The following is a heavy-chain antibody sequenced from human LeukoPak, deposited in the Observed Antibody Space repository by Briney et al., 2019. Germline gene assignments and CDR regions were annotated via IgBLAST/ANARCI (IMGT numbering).Heavy chain of an antibody. CDR2: IVVGSGNT. V-gene: IGHV1-58*01. CDR3: AADLGYCSSTSRYGFDY. D-gene: IGHD2-2*01. Sequence: VASVKVSCKASGFTFTSSAVQWVRQARGQRLEWIGWIVVGSGNTNYAQKFQERVTITRDMSTSTAYMELSSLRSEDTAVYYCAADLGYCSSTSRYGFDYWGQGTLVTVSS. J-gene: IGHJ4*02. CDR1: GFTFTSSA.